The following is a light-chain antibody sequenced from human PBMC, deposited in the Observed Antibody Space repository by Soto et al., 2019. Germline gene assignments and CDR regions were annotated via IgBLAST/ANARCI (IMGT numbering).Light chain of an antibody. CDR1: TTDVASYNL. CDR2: EVS. V-gene: IGLV2-23*02. CDR3: CSYAGSYV. Sequence: QSALTQPASVSGSPGQSITFSCAGTTTDVASYNLVSWYQHHPGKAPKLMIYEVSKRPSGVSNRFSDSKSGNTASLTISGLQTEDEADYYCCSYAGSYVFGTGTKLTVL. J-gene: IGLJ1*01.